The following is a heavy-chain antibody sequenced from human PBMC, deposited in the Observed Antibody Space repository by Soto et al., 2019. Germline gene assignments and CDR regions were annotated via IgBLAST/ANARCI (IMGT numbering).Heavy chain of an antibody. D-gene: IGHD5-12*01. CDR3: AKASKGYTGYDLDY. Sequence: EVQLLESGGDLVQPGGSLRLSCAASGFSFGGYGMSWVRQAPGKGLEWVSALSGSGSTTYYADSVRGRFIISRDNSRDTLFLQMNSLRAKDTAVYFCAKASKGYTGYDLDYWGQGTVVTVSP. CDR2: LSGSGSTT. CDR1: GFSFGGYG. V-gene: IGHV3-23*01. J-gene: IGHJ4*02.